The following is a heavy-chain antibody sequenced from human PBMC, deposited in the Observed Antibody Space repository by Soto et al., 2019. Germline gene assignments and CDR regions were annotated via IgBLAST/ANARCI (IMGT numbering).Heavy chain of an antibody. Sequence: PGGSLRLSCAASGFTFDDYAMHWGRQAPGKGLEWVSGISWNSGSIGYADSVKGRCTISRDNAKTPLYLQMHSLRAEDTALYYCAQDMLGSFDSQDPFDYWGQGTLVTVSS. CDR3: AQDMLGSFDSQDPFDY. CDR1: GFTFDDYA. V-gene: IGHV3-9*01. D-gene: IGHD3-9*01. CDR2: ISWNSGSI. J-gene: IGHJ4*02.